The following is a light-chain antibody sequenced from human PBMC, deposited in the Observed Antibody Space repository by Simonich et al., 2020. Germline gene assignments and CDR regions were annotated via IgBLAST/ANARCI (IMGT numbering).Light chain of an antibody. V-gene: IGKV4-1*01. CDR1: QSVLYSSNHKNY. CDR2: CAS. J-gene: IGKJ1*01. CDR3: QQYYSTPPWT. Sequence: DIVMTQSPDSLAVSLGERATINCKSSQSVLYSSNHKNYLAWYQQKPGQPPKLLIYCASTRETGVPDRFSGSGSETDFTLTISSLQAEDVAVYYCQQYYSTPPWTFGQGTKVEI.